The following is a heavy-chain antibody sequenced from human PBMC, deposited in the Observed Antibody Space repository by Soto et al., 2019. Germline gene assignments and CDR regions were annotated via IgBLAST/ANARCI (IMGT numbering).Heavy chain of an antibody. D-gene: IGHD6-19*01. V-gene: IGHV4-59*01. CDR1: GGSISSYY. CDR2: IYYSGST. Sequence: PSETLSLTCTVSGGSISSYYWSWIRRPPGKGLEWTGYIYYSGSTNYNPSLKSRVTISVDTSKNQFSLKLSSVTAADTAVYYCARVLGSGWYGGAFDIWGQGTMVTVSS. CDR3: ARVLGSGWYGGAFDI. J-gene: IGHJ3*02.